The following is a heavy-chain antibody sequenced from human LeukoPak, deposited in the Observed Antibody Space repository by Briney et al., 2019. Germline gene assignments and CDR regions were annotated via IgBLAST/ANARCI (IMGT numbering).Heavy chain of an antibody. D-gene: IGHD3-16*01. J-gene: IGHJ4*02. CDR2: INTYNGNT. CDR3: AREGLGELTLDY. V-gene: IGHV1-18*01. CDR1: GYTFTSYG. Sequence: ASVKVSCKASGYTFTSYGISWVRQAPGQGLEWMGWINTYNGNTNYAQRLQGRVTMTTDTSTNTAYMVLRSLRSDDTAVYYCAREGLGELTLDYWGQGTLVTVSS.